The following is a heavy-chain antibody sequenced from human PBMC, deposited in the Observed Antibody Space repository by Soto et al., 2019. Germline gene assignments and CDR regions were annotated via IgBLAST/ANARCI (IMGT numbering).Heavy chain of an antibody. V-gene: IGHV1-2*02. CDR1: AYNFTGYY. D-gene: IGHD2-15*01. Sequence: GASVKVSCKASAYNFTGYYMHWVRQAPGQGLEWMGWINPNSGGTNYAQRFQGRVTMTRDTSISTAYMELSRLRSDDTAVYYCARGRPVAATYNWFDPWGQGTLVTVSS. J-gene: IGHJ5*02. CDR2: INPNSGGT. CDR3: ARGRPVAATYNWFDP.